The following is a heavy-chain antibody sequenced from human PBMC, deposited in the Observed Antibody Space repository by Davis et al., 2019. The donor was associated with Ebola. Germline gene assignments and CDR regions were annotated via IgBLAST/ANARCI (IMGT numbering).Heavy chain of an antibody. J-gene: IGHJ4*02. D-gene: IGHD5-18*01. CDR2: INSDGSST. CDR1: GFTFSSYW. V-gene: IGHV3-74*01. CDR3: ARGRAGYSYSFDY. Sequence: GESLKISCAASGFTFSSYWMHWVRQAPGKGLVWVSRINSDGSSTSYADSVKGRFTISRDNAKNTLYLQMNSLRAEDTAVYYCARGRAGYSYSFDYWGQGTLVTSSS.